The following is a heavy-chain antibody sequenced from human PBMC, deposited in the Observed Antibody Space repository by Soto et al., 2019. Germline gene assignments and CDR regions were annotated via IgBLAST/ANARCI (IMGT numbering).Heavy chain of an antibody. V-gene: IGHV1-69*05. CDR2: IMPVFPTP. D-gene: IGHD1-1*01. Sequence: QVQLVQSGAEVKKPGSSVKVSCKASGGTFSTSAISWVRQAPGQGLEWVGGIMPVFPTPDYAQNFQGRVTLTXDXPTTTAYLELTSLRADDTAMYYCARDKDRLQLGGNYYYILDVWGQGTAITVSS. CDR1: GGTFSTSA. J-gene: IGHJ6*02. CDR3: ARDKDRLQLGGNYYYILDV.